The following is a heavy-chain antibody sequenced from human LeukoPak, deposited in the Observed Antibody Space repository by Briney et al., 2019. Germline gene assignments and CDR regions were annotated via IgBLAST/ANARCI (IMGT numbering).Heavy chain of an antibody. J-gene: IGHJ4*02. CDR2: IYYSGSA. V-gene: IGHV4-30-4*01. D-gene: IGHD4-17*01. CDR3: ARQIYGDLYYFDY. Sequence: SETLSLTCTVSGGSISSGDYYWSWIRQPPGKGLEWIGYIYYSGSAYYIPSLKSRVTMSVDTSKNQFSLRLSSVTAADTAVYYCARQIYGDLYYFDYWGQGTLVTVSS. CDR1: GGSISSGDYY.